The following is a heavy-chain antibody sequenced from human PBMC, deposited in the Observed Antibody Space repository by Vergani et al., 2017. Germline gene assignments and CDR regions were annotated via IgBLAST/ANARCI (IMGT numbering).Heavy chain of an antibody. V-gene: IGHV4-59*01. D-gene: IGHD3-22*01. CDR2: IYYSGST. CDR1: GGSISSYY. Sequence: QVQLQESGPGLVKPSETLSLTCTVSGGSISSYYWSWIRQPPGKGLEWIGYIYYSGSTNYNPSLKSRVTISVDTSKNQFSLKLSSVTAADTAVYYCATDSSGYRRGMDVWGQGTTVTVSS. CDR3: ATDSSGYRRGMDV. J-gene: IGHJ6*02.